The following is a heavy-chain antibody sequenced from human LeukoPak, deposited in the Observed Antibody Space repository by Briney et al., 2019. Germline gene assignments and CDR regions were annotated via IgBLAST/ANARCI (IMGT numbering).Heavy chain of an antibody. V-gene: IGHV3-33*01. J-gene: IGHJ4*02. D-gene: IGHD4-17*01. CDR2: IWSDGSHK. Sequence: GGSLRLSCAASGFIFSNYGIHWDRQAPGKGLEWVALIWSDGSHKYYTDSVKGRFTISRDNSKNTVYLQMNSLRAEDTAVYYCAREEDGDYYFDYWGQGTLVTVSS. CDR1: GFIFSNYG. CDR3: AREEDGDYYFDY.